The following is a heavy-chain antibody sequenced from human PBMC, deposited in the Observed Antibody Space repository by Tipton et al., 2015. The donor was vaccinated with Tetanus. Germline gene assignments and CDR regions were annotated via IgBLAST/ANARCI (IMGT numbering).Heavy chain of an antibody. Sequence: TLSLTCAVSGYSISSGYYWGWIRQPPGKGLEWIGSMYQSGSTFYNPSHKSRVTISLERSKNQFSLKLSLVTATDTAVYYCARVGDSSGYFPNWFDPWGLGALVTVSS. CDR3: ARVGDSSGYFPNWFDP. D-gene: IGHD3-22*01. J-gene: IGHJ5*02. V-gene: IGHV4-38-2*01. CDR2: MYQSGST. CDR1: GYSISSGYY.